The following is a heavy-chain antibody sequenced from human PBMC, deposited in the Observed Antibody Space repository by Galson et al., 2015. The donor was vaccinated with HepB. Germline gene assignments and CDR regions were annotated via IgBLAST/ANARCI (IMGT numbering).Heavy chain of an antibody. J-gene: IGHJ3*02. D-gene: IGHD5-12*01. Sequence: SVKVSCKASGGTFSSYAISWVRQAPGRGLEWMGGIIPIFGTANYAQKFQGRVTITADESTSTAYMELRSLRSDDTAVYYCARVSSKVATDIWGQGTMVTVSS. V-gene: IGHV1-69*13. CDR1: GGTFSSYA. CDR3: ARVSSKVATDI. CDR2: IIPIFGTA.